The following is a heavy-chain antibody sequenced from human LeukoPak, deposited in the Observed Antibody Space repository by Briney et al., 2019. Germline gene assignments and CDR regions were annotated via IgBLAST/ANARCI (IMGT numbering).Heavy chain of an antibody. CDR3: ARHPTDFWTGYYLFDY. J-gene: IGHJ4*02. CDR1: GYGFTNYW. CDR2: IYPADSDT. V-gene: IGHV5-51*01. D-gene: IGHD3/OR15-3a*01. Sequence: GESLKISYKGSGYGFTNYWIAWVRQMPGKGLEWMGIIYPADSDTRYSPSFQGQVTISADKSITTAYLQWSSLKASDTAMYYCARHPTDFWTGYYLFDYWGQGTLVTVSS.